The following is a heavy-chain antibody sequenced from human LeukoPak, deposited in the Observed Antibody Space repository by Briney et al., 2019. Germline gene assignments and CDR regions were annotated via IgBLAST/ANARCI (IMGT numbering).Heavy chain of an antibody. V-gene: IGHV4-39*01. D-gene: IGHD6-13*01. CDR3: AKHSGYSSPVGY. J-gene: IGHJ4*02. CDR2: IYYSGST. CDR1: GGSISSRSYY. Sequence: SETRSLTCNVSGGSISSRSYYWGWIRQPPGKGLEWIGTIYYSGSTYYNPSLKSRVTIFVDTSTNQFSLKLSSVTAADTAVYYCAKHSGYSSPVGYWGQGTLVTVSS.